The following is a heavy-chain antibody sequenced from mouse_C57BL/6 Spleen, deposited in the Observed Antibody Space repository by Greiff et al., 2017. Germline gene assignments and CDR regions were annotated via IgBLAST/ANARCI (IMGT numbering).Heavy chain of an antibody. V-gene: IGHV5-4*01. D-gene: IGHD2-5*01. Sequence: VQLKESGGGLVKPGGSLKLSCAASGFTFSSYAMSWVRQTPEKRLEWVATISDGGSYTYYPDNVKGRFTISRDNAKNNLYLQMSHLKSEDTAMYYCARDGYSNPYAMDYWGQGTSVTVSS. CDR3: ARDGYSNPYAMDY. CDR2: ISDGGSYT. CDR1: GFTFSSYA. J-gene: IGHJ4*01.